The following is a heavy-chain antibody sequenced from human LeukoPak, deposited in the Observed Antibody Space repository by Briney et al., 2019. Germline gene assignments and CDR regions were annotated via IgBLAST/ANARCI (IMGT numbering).Heavy chain of an antibody. CDR1: GFTFSSYW. Sequence: GGSLRLSCAASGFTFSSYWMHWVRHAPGKGLVWVSRINSDGSSTSYADSVKGRFTISRDNAKNTLYLQMNSLRAEDTAVYYCAREGVYSPFDPWGQGTLVTVSS. CDR2: INSDGSST. J-gene: IGHJ5*02. CDR3: AREGVYSPFDP. D-gene: IGHD6-13*01. V-gene: IGHV3-74*01.